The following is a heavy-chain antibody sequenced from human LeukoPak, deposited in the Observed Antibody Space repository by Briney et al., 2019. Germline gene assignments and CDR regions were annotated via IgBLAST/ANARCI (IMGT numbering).Heavy chain of an antibody. CDR2: IYYSGST. CDR1: GGSISSYY. CDR3: ARSGYSGMDV. J-gene: IGHJ6*02. V-gene: IGHV4-59*12. Sequence: PSETLSLTCTVSGGSISSYYWSWIRQPPGKGLEWIGYIYYSGSTNYNPSLKSRVTISVDTSKNQFSLKLSSVTAADTAVYYCARSGYSGMDVWGQGTTVTVSS. D-gene: IGHD5-18*01.